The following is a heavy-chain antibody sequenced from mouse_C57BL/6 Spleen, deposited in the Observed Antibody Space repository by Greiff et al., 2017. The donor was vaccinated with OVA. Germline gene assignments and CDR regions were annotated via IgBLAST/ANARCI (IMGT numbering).Heavy chain of an antibody. CDR1: GFSLTSYG. CDR3: AREGVYYDYDGYFDY. D-gene: IGHD2-4*01. Sequence: VQLVESGPGLVQPSQSLSITCTVSGFSLTSYGVHWVRQSPGKGLEWLGVIWSGGSTDYNAAFISRLSISKDNSKSQVFFKMNSLQADDTAIYYCAREGVYYDYDGYFDYWGQGTTLTVSS. CDR2: IWSGGST. J-gene: IGHJ2*01. V-gene: IGHV2-2*01.